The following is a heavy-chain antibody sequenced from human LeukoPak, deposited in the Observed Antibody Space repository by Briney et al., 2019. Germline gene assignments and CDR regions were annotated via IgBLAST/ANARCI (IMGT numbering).Heavy chain of an antibody. CDR2: ISYDGSNK. CDR1: GFTFSSYA. Sequence: GGSLRLSCAASGFTFSSYAMHWVRQAPGKGLEWVAVISYDGSNKYYADSVKGRFTISRDNSKNTLYLQVNSLRAEDTAVYYCARDHGIAAAGTFGYWGQGTLVTVSS. J-gene: IGHJ4*02. D-gene: IGHD6-13*01. V-gene: IGHV3-30-3*01. CDR3: ARDHGIAAAGTFGY.